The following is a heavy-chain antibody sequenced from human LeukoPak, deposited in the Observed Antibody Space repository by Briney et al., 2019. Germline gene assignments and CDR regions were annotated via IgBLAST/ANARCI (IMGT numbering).Heavy chain of an antibody. CDR1: GFTFSNHY. CDR2: ISTFSNYI. CDR3: AAQPCSGGVCYLDY. Sequence: GGSLRLSCAASGFTFSNHYMTWVRQAPGKGLEWVSSISTFSNYIYYADSVKGRFTISRDNAKNSLYLQMNSLRAEETAVYYCAAQPCSGGVCYLDYWGQGTLVTVSS. V-gene: IGHV3-21*01. J-gene: IGHJ4*02. D-gene: IGHD2-8*02.